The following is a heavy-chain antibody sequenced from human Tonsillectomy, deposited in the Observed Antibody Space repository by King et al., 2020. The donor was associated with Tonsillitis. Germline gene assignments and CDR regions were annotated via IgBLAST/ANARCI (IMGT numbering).Heavy chain of an antibody. V-gene: IGHV3-48*01. CDR2: ISSTSSTI. CDR1: GFTFSSYT. J-gene: IGHJ4*02. CDR3: ARDKRELALDY. Sequence: VQLVESGGGLVQPGGSLRLSCAASGFTFSSYTMNWVRQAPGKGLEWVSYISSTSSTIFYADSVKGRFTISRDIAKNSLYLQMNSLRAEDTAVYYCARDKRELALDYWGQGTLVTVSS. D-gene: IGHD1-26*01.